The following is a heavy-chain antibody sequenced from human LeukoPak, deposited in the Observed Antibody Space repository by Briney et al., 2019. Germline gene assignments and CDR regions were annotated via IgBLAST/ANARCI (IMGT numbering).Heavy chain of an antibody. Sequence: PGGSLRLSCAASGFTFSSYEMNWVRQAPGKGLEWVSYISSSGSTIYYADSVKGRFTISRDNAKNSLYLQMNSLRAEDTAVYYCARGHSSSWYRFDPWGQGTLVTVSS. CDR2: ISSSGSTI. CDR1: GFTFSSYE. CDR3: ARGHSSSWYRFDP. V-gene: IGHV3-48*03. J-gene: IGHJ5*02. D-gene: IGHD6-13*01.